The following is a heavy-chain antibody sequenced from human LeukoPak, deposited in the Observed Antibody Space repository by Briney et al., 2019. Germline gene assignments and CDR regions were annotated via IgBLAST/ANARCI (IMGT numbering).Heavy chain of an antibody. Sequence: GGSLRLSCAASGFTFSSFEMNWVRQAPGKGLEWVSAISGSGGSTYYADSVKGRFTISRDNSKNTLYLQMNSLRAEDTAVYYCARGYGEMGYYFDYWGQGTLVTVSS. CDR1: GFTFSSFE. D-gene: IGHD5-18*01. CDR2: ISGSGGST. J-gene: IGHJ4*02. CDR3: ARGYGEMGYYFDY. V-gene: IGHV3-23*01.